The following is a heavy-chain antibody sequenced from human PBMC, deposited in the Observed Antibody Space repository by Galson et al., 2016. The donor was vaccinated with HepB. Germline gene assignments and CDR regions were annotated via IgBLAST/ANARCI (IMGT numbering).Heavy chain of an antibody. CDR3: ARLVENWNEAGRFDS. J-gene: IGHJ4*02. CDR1: GFTFSSYS. V-gene: IGHV3-21*01. D-gene: IGHD1-1*01. CDR2: ISSSSTYI. Sequence: SLRLSCAASGFTFSSYSMNWVRQAPGKGLEWVSFISSSSTYIYKADSVRGRFTISRDNAKNSLYLQMNSLRAEDTAVYYCARLVENWNEAGRFDSWGQGTLVTVSS.